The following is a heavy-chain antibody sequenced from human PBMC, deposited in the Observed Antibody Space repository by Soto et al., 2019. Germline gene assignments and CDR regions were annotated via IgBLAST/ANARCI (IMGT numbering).Heavy chain of an antibody. CDR3: VKQMTTWTDSFFDF. CDR1: EFSFSRYA. V-gene: IGHV3-23*01. D-gene: IGHD4-17*01. J-gene: IGHJ4*02. Sequence: EVQLLGSGGGLVQPGESLRLSCVASEFSFSRYAMTWVRQAAGKGLQWVAGLGPDGRNTFYGESVRGRFTISRDNSRNTLYLQMSSLRAEDTAVYLCVKQMTTWTDSFFDFWGQGIQVTVSS. CDR2: LGPDGRNT.